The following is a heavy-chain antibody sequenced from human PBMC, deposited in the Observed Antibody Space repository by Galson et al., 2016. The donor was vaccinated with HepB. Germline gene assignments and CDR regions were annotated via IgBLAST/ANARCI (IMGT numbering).Heavy chain of an antibody. CDR1: GPSVSRDD. D-gene: IGHD3-3*01. CDR3: ASEDGGYYFDY. Sequence: SLRLSCAASGPSVSRDDVSWVRQAPGKGLERVSIIYSGGSTYYADSVRGRFTISRATSKKTFYLQMNSLRAEDTAVYYCASEDGGYYFDYWGQGTLVTVSS. V-gene: IGHV3-53*01. CDR2: IYSGGST. J-gene: IGHJ4*02.